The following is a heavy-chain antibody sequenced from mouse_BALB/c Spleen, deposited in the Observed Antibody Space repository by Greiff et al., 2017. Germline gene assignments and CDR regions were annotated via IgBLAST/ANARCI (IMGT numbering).Heavy chain of an antibody. CDR2: IDTSDSYT. D-gene: IGHD2-4*01. Sequence: VKLQQPGAELVMPGASVKMSCKASGYTFTDYWMHWVKQRPGQGLEWIGAIDTSDSYTSYNQKFKGKATLTVDESSSTAYMQLSSLTSEDSAVYYCARRDDYDGDGYYFDYWGQGTTLTVSS. CDR1: GYTFTDYW. V-gene: IGHV1-69*01. CDR3: ARRDDYDGDGYYFDY. J-gene: IGHJ2*01.